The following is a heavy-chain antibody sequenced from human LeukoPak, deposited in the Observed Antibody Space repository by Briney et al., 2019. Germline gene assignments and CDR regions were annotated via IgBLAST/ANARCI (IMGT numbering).Heavy chain of an antibody. CDR3: ATMGTHYYYGSGSYYGY. D-gene: IGHD3-10*01. J-gene: IGHJ4*02. Sequence: ASVKVSCKTSGYSFIDYYIHWVRQAPGQGLEWMGWINSNSADTNYAQKLQGRVAMTTDTSTSTAYMELRSLRSDDTAVYYCATMGTHYYYGSGSYYGYWGQGTLVTVSS. V-gene: IGHV1-18*04. CDR1: GYSFIDYY. CDR2: INSNSADT.